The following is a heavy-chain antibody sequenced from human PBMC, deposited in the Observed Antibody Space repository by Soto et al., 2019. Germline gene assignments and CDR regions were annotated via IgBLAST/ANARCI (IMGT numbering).Heavy chain of an antibody. CDR1: GFTFTRYS. V-gene: IGHV3-21*04. CDR3: AKDIAENYDFWSGPLCD. CDR2: ISSTTNYI. D-gene: IGHD3-3*01. J-gene: IGHJ4*02. Sequence: LRLSCAASGFTFTRYSMNWVRQAPGKGLEWVSSISSTTNYIYYGDSMKGRFTISRDNAKNSLYLQMNSLRAEDTALYYCAKDIAENYDFWSGPLCDWGQGTLVTVSS.